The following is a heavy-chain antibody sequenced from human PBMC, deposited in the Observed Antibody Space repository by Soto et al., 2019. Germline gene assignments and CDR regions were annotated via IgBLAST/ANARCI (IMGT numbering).Heavy chain of an antibody. D-gene: IGHD6-13*01. J-gene: IGHJ5*02. CDR1: GGSFSGYY. Sequence: QVQLQQWGAGLLKPSETLSLTCAVYGGSFSGYYWCWIRQPPGKGLEWIGEINHSGSTNYNPSLKSRVTIAVDTSKNQFSLRLSSVTGADTAVYYCARGRSGYSSSWYLNWFDPWGQGTLVTVSS. CDR3: ARGRSGYSSSWYLNWFDP. V-gene: IGHV4-34*01. CDR2: INHSGST.